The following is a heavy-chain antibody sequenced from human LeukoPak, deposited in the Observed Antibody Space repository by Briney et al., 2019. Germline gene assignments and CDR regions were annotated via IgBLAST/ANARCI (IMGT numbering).Heavy chain of an antibody. CDR1: GYTFTSYW. D-gene: IGHD4-11*01. J-gene: IGHJ4*02. Sequence: GESLKISCKGSGYTFTSYWIGWVRQMPGKGLEWMGIIYPGDSDTSYSPSFQGQVAISADKSITTAYLQWSSLKASDTAIYYCVRQGDNYAFDYWGQGTLVTVSS. CDR3: VRQGDNYAFDY. CDR2: IYPGDSDT. V-gene: IGHV5-51*01.